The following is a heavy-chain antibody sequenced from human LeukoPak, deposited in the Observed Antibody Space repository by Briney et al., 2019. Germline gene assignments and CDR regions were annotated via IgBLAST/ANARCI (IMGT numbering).Heavy chain of an antibody. Sequence: PGGSLRLSCAASGFPFSGYSLTWVRQAPGKGLEWISYISSSNTIYYADSVKSRFTISRDNAKNSLYLQMNSLTADDTAVYYCARLGRFLRVDYFDYWGQGSLVTVSS. D-gene: IGHD3-10*01. CDR1: GFPFSGYS. V-gene: IGHV3-48*01. J-gene: IGHJ4*02. CDR2: ISSSNTI. CDR3: ARLGRFLRVDYFDY.